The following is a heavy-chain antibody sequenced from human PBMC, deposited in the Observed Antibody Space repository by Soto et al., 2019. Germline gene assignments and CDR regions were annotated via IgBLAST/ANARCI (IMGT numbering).Heavy chain of an antibody. J-gene: IGHJ3*01. V-gene: IGHV2-5*01. CDR3: ARVNVVYCDSTSCLNAFDV. CDR1: GFSLSTSEVG. D-gene: IGHD2-2*01. Sequence: SGPTLVNPTQTLTLTCTFSGFSLSTSEVGVGWIRQPPGKALEWLALIYWNDDERFSPSLKSRLTITKDTSKNQVVLTMTNIDPVDTATYYCARVNVVYCDSTSCLNAFDVWGQGTLVTGSS. CDR2: IYWNDDE.